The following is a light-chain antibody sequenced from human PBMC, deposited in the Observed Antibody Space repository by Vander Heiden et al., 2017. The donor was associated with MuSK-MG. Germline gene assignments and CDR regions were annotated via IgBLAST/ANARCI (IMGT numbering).Light chain of an antibody. V-gene: IGKV1-39*01. CDR2: AVS. CDR1: QIINYF. Sequence: DIEMTQSPSSLSASVEDRVTITCRTNQIINYFLNWYHQKPGQAPKLLYYAVSTVQSGVPTRFSSSGSKADFTLTISSLQPEDSTTYYCQQNYSDDAFGRGTKVEIK. J-gene: IGKJ1*01. CDR3: QQNYSDDA.